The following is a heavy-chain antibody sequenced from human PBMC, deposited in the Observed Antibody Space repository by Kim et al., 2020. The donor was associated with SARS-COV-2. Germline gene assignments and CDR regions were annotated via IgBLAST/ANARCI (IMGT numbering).Heavy chain of an antibody. J-gene: IGHJ4*02. V-gene: IGHV4-34*01. CDR3: ARRLSNTSGWGSHYCDL. Sequence: SETLSLTCAVYGGSFSGYYWSWIRQPPGKGLEWIGEINHCGRTNYNPSLKSRVTISVDTSKNQFSLKLTSVTAADTAVYFCARRLSNTSGWGSHYCDLWGQGILVTVSS. CDR2: INHCGRT. CDR1: GGSFSGYY. D-gene: IGHD3-10*01.